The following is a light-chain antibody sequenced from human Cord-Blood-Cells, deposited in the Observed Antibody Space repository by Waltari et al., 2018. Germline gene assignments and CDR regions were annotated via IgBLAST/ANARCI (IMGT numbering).Light chain of an antibody. CDR3: QVWDSSSDHWV. V-gene: IGLV3-21*03. CDR1: NIGSKS. CDR2: DDS. Sequence: SYVLTQPPSVSVAPGKTASINCGGNNIGSKSVHWYQQQPGQAPVLVVYDDSDRPSGIPERFSGSNSGNTATLTISRVEAGDEADYYCQVWDSSSDHWVFGGGTKLTVL. J-gene: IGLJ3*02.